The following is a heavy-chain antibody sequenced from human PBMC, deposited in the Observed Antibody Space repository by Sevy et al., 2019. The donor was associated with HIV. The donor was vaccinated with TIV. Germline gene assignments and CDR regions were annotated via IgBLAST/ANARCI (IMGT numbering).Heavy chain of an antibody. Sequence: GGSLRLSCAASGFTFSNAWMNWVRQAPGKGLEWVGRIKSKTAGGTTDYAAPVKGRFTSSRDDSKNTVFLQMNSLKTEDTAMYYCTTGNPRGTGDRYQHWGQGTLVTVSS. CDR3: TTGNPRGTGDRYQH. J-gene: IGHJ1*01. CDR1: GFTFSNAW. CDR2: IKSKTAGGTT. V-gene: IGHV3-15*07. D-gene: IGHD1-1*01.